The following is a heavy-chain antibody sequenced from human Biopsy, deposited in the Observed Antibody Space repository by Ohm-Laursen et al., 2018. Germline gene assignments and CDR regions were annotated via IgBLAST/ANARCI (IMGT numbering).Heavy chain of an antibody. V-gene: IGHV3-23*01. Sequence: SLRLSCTASGFTFSRYGMSWVRQAPGKGLELVSVTFESGDTTHYGDSVKGRFSVSRDNSKSTLYLQMNSLRAEDTAVYYCAKTLGDSYGSRYLDYWGQGTLVTVSS. CDR3: AKTLGDSYGSRYLDY. CDR1: GFTFSRYG. D-gene: IGHD5-18*01. CDR2: TFESGDTT. J-gene: IGHJ4*02.